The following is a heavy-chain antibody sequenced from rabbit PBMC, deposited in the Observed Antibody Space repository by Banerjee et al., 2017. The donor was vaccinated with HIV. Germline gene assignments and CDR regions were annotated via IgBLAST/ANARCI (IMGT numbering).Heavy chain of an antibody. D-gene: IGHD2-1*01. V-gene: IGHV1S40*01. Sequence: QSLEESGGDLVKPGASLTLTCTASGFDISSYHMCWVRQAPGKGLEWIACVYTGSGNTFYASWAKGRFTISKTSSTTVTLQVTSLPAADTATYFCARRTTNNDYGHFNFWGPGTLVTVS. CDR2: VYTGSGNT. CDR3: ARRTTNNDYGHFNF. CDR1: GFDISSYH. J-gene: IGHJ4*01.